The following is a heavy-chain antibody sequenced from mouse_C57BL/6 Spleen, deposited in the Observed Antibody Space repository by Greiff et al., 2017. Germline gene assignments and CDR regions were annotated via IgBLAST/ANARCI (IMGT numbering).Heavy chain of an antibody. CDR2: INPGSGGT. V-gene: IGHV1-54*01. Sequence: QLQQSGAELVRPGTSVKVSCKASGYAFTNYLIEWVKQRPGQGLEWIGVINPGSGGTNYNEKFKGKATLTADKSSSTAYMQLSSLTSEDSAVYFCARLAAQATFGYAMDYWGQGTSVTVSS. CDR1: GYAFTNYL. CDR3: ARLAAQATFGYAMDY. J-gene: IGHJ4*01. D-gene: IGHD3-2*02.